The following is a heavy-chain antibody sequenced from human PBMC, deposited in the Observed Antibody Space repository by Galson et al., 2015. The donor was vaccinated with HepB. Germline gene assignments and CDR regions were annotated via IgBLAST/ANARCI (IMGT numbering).Heavy chain of an antibody. CDR3: ARGPEGATVRNYFDL. D-gene: IGHD1-7*01. CDR1: GFPFGPYT. J-gene: IGHJ5*02. Sequence: SLRLSCATSGFPFGPYTMNWVRQAPGKGLEWAASISSSSSYIYYGESVQGRFTVSRDNARSSLYLQMNSLRAEDTALYYCARGPEGATVRNYFDLWGQGTLVAVSS. CDR2: ISSSSSYI. V-gene: IGHV3-21*06.